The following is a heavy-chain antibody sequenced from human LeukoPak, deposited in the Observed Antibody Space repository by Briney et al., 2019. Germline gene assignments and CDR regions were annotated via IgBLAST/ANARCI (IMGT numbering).Heavy chain of an antibody. CDR1: GFTFSSYS. V-gene: IGHV3-21*01. Sequence: GGSLRLSCAASGFTFSSYSMNRVRQAPGKGLEWVSSISSSSSYIYYADSVKGRFTISRDNAKNSLYLQMNSLRAEDTAVYYCARPIGDFRKNYYYYGMDVWGKGTTVTVSS. CDR2: ISSSSSYI. J-gene: IGHJ6*04. D-gene: IGHD4-17*01. CDR3: ARPIGDFRKNYYYYGMDV.